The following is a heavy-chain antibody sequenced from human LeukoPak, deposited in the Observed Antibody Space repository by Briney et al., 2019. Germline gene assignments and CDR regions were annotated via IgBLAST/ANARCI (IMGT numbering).Heavy chain of an antibody. D-gene: IGHD3-10*01. CDR3: ASRGTTYYYAPLDAFDI. CDR1: RYTCTGYY. CDR2: INTNSGGT. V-gene: IGHV1-2*02. J-gene: IGHJ3*02. Sequence: ASVKVSCKASRYTCTGYYMHWVRHAPRQGVECMGWINTNSGGTNYAQKFQGRVTMTRDTYISTAYMELSRLRSDDTAVYYCASRGTTYYYAPLDAFDIWGQGTMVTVSS.